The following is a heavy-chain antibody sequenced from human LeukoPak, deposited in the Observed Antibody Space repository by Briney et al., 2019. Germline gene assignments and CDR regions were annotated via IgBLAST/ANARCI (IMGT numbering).Heavy chain of an antibody. Sequence: SETLSLTCTVSGGSISSSRCYWAWIRQSPGKGLEWIGLYYSGSAYYSPSLKSRVTISVDTSKSQFSLRLSSVTAADTAIYYCARLYGGYSSSSFFYWGQGTLVTVSS. D-gene: IGHD6-6*01. CDR2: LYYSGSA. V-gene: IGHV4-39*07. CDR1: GGSISSSRCY. CDR3: ARLYGGYSSSSFFY. J-gene: IGHJ4*02.